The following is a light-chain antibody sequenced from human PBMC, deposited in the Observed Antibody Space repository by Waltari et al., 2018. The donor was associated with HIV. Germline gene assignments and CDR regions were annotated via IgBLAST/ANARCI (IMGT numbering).Light chain of an antibody. V-gene: IGLV10-54*04. CDR1: SNNVGNQG. J-gene: IGLJ2*01. CDR3: ATWDISLSAVV. CDR2: RDN. Sequence: QAGLTQPPSVSKGMRQTATLTCTGNSNNVGNQGAAWLQQHQGHPPKLLSYRDNKRPSGISERFSASRSGNTAPLTITGVQPEDEADYFCATWDISLSAVVFGGGTTLTVL.